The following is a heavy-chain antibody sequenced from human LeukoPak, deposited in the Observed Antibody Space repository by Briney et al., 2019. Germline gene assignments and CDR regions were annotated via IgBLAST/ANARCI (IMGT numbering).Heavy chain of an antibody. V-gene: IGHV5-51*01. D-gene: IGHD3-9*01. CDR3: ARPDYFASHD. Sequence: GESLKISCKASGYNFPKSWIGWVRQMPGKGLEWVAIIYPDDSRTNYSPSFQGHVTISVDRSINTAYLQWSSLRASDTARYYCARPDYFASHDWGQGTLVTVST. CDR1: GYNFPKSW. CDR2: IYPDDSRT. J-gene: IGHJ4*02.